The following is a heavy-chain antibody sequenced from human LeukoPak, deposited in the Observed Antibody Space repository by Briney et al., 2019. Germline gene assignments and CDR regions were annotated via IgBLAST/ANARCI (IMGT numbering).Heavy chain of an antibody. Sequence: SETLSLTCTVSGVSISSGGYYWSWIRQHPGKGLEWIGYIYYSGSTYYNPSLKSRVTISVDTSKNQFSLKLSSVTAADTAVYYCARGTHFDWLSPVDYWGQGTLVTVSS. CDR1: GVSISSGGYY. CDR3: ARGTHFDWLSPVDY. CDR2: IYYSGST. D-gene: IGHD3-9*01. J-gene: IGHJ4*02. V-gene: IGHV4-31*03.